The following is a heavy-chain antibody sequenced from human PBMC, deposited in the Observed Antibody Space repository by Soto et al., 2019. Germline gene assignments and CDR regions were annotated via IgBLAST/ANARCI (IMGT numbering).Heavy chain of an antibody. Sequence: EVQLLESGGGLVQPGGSLRLSCAASGFTFSNYAFSWVRQAPGKGLEWVSGFSGDGVTTYYADSVRGRFTISRDNSKNTLYLQMNSLRAEDTAIYYCASYRVTGRFGYYYAMGVWGQGTTVTVSS. J-gene: IGHJ6*02. CDR3: ASYRVTGRFGYYYAMGV. D-gene: IGHD2-2*02. V-gene: IGHV3-23*01. CDR2: FSGDGVTT. CDR1: GFTFSNYA.